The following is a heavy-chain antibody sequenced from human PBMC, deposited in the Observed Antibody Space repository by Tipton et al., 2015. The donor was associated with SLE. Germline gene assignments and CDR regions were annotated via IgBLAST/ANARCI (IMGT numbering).Heavy chain of an antibody. CDR1: GTSISSNY. CDR2: IYYSGTT. D-gene: IGHD1-14*01. J-gene: IGHJ6*02. V-gene: IGHV4-59*12. Sequence: TLSLTCTVSGTSISSNYWSWIRQSPGKGLEWIGYIYYSGTTNYNPSLKSRVTISVDTSKNQFSLSLSSVTAADTAVYYCTRGGFREPDDYYYGMDVWGQGTTVTVSS. CDR3: TRGGFREPDDYYYGMDV.